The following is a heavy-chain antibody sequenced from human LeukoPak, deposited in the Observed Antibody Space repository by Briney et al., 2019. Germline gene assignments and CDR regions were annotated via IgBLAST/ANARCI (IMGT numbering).Heavy chain of an antibody. CDR1: GYTFTNYY. Sequence: ASVKVSCKASGYTFTNYYLHWVRQVPGQGLEWMGIIDPSGGSTTYAQKFRGRVTLTTDTSTTTVSMELNSLRSEDTAVYYCARDWGVQQWPPSYFDNWGQGTLVTVSS. J-gene: IGHJ4*02. CDR3: ARDWGVQQWPPSYFDN. CDR2: IDPSGGST. D-gene: IGHD1-1*01. V-gene: IGHV1-46*01.